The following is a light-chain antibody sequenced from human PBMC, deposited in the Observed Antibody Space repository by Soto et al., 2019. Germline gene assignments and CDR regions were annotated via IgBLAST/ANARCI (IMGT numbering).Light chain of an antibody. V-gene: IGLV2-14*01. CDR1: SSDVGGYNY. J-gene: IGLJ3*02. Sequence: QSALTQPASVSGSPGQSITISCTGTSSDVGGYNYVSWYQQHPGKAPKLMIYEVSNRPSGISNRFSGSKSGNTASLTISGFQVEDEADYYCSSYTSSSTPYVFGGGTKLTVL. CDR2: EVS. CDR3: SSYTSSSTPYV.